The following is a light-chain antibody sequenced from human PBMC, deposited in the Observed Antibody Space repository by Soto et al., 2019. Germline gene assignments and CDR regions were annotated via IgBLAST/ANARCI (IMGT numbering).Light chain of an antibody. J-gene: IGKJ2*01. CDR2: EVS. CDR1: QNINRW. V-gene: IGKV1-5*03. CDR3: QQYSTYSRYT. Sequence: DIPVTQSPSTLSASVGDRVTITCRASQNINRWLAWYQQKPGKAPKLLIYEVSVLESGVPSRFSGSGSETEFTLTFSSLQPDDFATYYCQQYSTYSRYTFGQGTKVDIK.